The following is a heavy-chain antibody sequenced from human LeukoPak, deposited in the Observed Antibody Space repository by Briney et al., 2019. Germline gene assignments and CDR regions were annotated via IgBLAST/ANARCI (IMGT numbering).Heavy chain of an antibody. J-gene: IGHJ4*02. V-gene: IGHV3-23*01. Sequence: GGSLRLSCAASAFTFSSYAMSWVRQAQGKGTEWDSAISGSGGSTYYADSVKGRFTISRDNSKNTLYLQMNSLRAEDTAVYYCAKSAAHYYGSGTATDYWGQGTLVTVSS. CDR2: ISGSGGST. D-gene: IGHD3-10*01. CDR1: AFTFSSYA. CDR3: AKSAAHYYGSGTATDY.